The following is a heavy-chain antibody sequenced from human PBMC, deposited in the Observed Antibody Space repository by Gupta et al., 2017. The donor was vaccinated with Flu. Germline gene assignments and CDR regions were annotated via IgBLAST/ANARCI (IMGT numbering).Heavy chain of an antibody. D-gene: IGHD3-10*01. CDR1: GFTVSSNY. J-gene: IGHJ3*02. CDR3: ARDQGEDAFDI. CDR2: IYSGGST. V-gene: IGHV3-66*02. Sequence: EVQLVESGGGLVQPGGSLSLSCASSGFTVSSNYMSWVRQAPGKGLEWVSVIYSGGSTYYADSVKGRFTISRDNSKNTLYLQMNSLRAEDTAVYYCARDQGEDAFDIWGQGTMVTVSS.